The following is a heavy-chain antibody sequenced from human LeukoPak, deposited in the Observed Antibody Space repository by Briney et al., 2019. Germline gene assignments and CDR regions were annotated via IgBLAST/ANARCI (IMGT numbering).Heavy chain of an antibody. V-gene: IGHV1-8*01. Sequence: GASVEVSCKASGYTFTSYEINWVRQATGQGLEWMGRTNPDSGNTGYAQKFQGRVTMTRNTSITTAYMELSSLRSEDTAVYYCARDYYYDTSGHRSGYFDLWGRGTLVTVSS. CDR1: GYTFTSYE. CDR3: ARDYYYDTSGHRSGYFDL. D-gene: IGHD3-22*01. J-gene: IGHJ2*01. CDR2: TNPDSGNT.